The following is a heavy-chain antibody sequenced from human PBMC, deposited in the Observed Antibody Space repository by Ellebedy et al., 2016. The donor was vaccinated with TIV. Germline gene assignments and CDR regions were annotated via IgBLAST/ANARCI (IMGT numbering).Heavy chain of an antibody. CDR2: INHSGST. CDR3: ARDVDNYYGMDV. J-gene: IGHJ6*02. V-gene: IGHV4-34*01. D-gene: IGHD3/OR15-3a*01. Sequence: SETLSLTCAVYGGSFSGYYWSRIRQPPGKGLEWIGEINHSGSTNYNPSLKSRVTVSVDTSKNQFSLKLSSVTAADTAVYYCARDVDNYYGMDVWGQGTTVTVSS. CDR1: GGSFSGYY.